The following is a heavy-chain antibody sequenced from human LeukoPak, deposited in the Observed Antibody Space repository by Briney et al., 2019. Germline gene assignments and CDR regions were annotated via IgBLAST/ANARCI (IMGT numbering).Heavy chain of an antibody. J-gene: IGHJ3*02. CDR3: ARDPEGGYYYGAFDI. V-gene: IGHV3-53*01. Sequence: PGGSLRLSCAASGFTVSSNYMSWVRQAPGKGLEWVSVIYSGGSTYYADSVKGRFTISRDNSKNTLYLQMNSLRAEDTAVYYCARDPEGGYYYGAFDIWGQGTMVTVSS. D-gene: IGHD3-22*01. CDR2: IYSGGST. CDR1: GFTVSSNY.